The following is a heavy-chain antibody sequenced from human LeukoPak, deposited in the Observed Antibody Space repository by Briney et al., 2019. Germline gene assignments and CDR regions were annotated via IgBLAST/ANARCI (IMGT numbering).Heavy chain of an antibody. V-gene: IGHV3-21*06. J-gene: IGHJ4*02. D-gene: IGHD3-16*01. CDR1: GFTFSTFA. CDR2: ITGSGPYM. CDR3: VRDVGAVRGEVYFDY. Sequence: GSLRLSCAASGFTFSTFAMHWVRLSPGKGLKWVSSITGSGPYMLYADSVKHRFTISRDNTKNLLYLEMNSLRAEDTAMYFCVRDVGAVRGEVYFDYWGQGTLVTVSS.